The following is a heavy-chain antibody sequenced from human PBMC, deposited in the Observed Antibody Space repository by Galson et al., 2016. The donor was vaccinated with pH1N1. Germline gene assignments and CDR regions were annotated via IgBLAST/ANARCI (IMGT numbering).Heavy chain of an antibody. D-gene: IGHD1-26*01. V-gene: IGHV4-61*09. Sequence: TLSLTCTVYGGSISSGSYYWSWIRQPAGKGLWWIGYIYTSVSTNYNPSLKSRVIISVDTSKNQFSLKLSSVTAAETAVYYCARVVTWELGYYFDYWGQGTLVTVSS. CDR3: ARVVTWELGYYFDY. J-gene: IGHJ4*02. CDR1: GGSISSGSYY. CDR2: IYTSVST.